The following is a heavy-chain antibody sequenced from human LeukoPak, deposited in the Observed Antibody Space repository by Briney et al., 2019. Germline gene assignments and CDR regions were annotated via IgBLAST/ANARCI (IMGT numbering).Heavy chain of an antibody. Sequence: PGGSLRLSCAASGFTFSSYWMHWVRQAPGKGLVWVSRIYSDGSSTSYADSVKVRFTISRDNAKNTLYLQMNSLRAEDTAVYYCARVGTGPPHSSHYGMDVWGQGTTVTVSS. CDR1: GFTFSSYW. J-gene: IGHJ6*02. CDR3: ARVGTGPPHSSHYGMDV. V-gene: IGHV3-74*01. D-gene: IGHD6-13*01. CDR2: IYSDGSST.